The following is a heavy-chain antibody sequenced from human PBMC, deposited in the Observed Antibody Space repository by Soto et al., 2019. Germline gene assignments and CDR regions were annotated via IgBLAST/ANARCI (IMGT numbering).Heavy chain of an antibody. CDR2: INQSGTT. J-gene: IGHJ6*02. CDR1: GGSFREYY. D-gene: IGHD3-10*01. V-gene: IGHV4-34*01. Sequence: SETLSLTCAVNGGSFREYYWSWLRQPPGKGLEWIGEINQSGTTHYNPSLKRRINISIDTSKNQFSLNLTPVTAADTATYYCARDIITVIGGEIYYYFGMDVWGQGTTVTVSS. CDR3: ARDIITVIGGEIYYYFGMDV.